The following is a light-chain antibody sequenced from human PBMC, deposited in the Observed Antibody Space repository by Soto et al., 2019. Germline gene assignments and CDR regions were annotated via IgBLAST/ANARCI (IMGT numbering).Light chain of an antibody. Sequence: QPLRTQPASLSGCPGHSITIACTGTSSDLRAYYHVSWFPQPPCNAAKLMSSEVNNRPSGVPDRFSGSTSGDTASLTVSGLQAEDEADYFCSSYAGSNSLVFGSGTKVTVL. V-gene: IGLV2-8*01. CDR3: SSYAGSNSLV. CDR2: EVN. CDR1: SSDLRAYYH. J-gene: IGLJ1*01.